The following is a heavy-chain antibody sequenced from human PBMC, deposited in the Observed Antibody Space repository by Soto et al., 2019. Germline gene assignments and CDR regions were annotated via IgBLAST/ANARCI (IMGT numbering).Heavy chain of an antibody. CDR1: GYSFPNYW. J-gene: IGHJ6*02. D-gene: IGHD3-22*01. CDR3: ARHLVSPNYYDYGVDV. V-gene: IGHV5-51*01. CDR2: IYPGGSDT. Sequence: EVHLVQSGAEVKKPGESLRISCKGSGYSFPNYWIAWVRQMPGKGLEWMGIIYPGGSDTRYSPSFQGQVTFSADKSISTAYLQWSSLKASDTAMYYCARHLVSPNYYDYGVDVWGQGTTVTVSS.